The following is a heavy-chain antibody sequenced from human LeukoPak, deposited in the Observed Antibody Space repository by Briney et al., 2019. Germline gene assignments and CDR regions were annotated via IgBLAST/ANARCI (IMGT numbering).Heavy chain of an antibody. CDR1: GFTFSNAW. J-gene: IGHJ4*02. CDR2: IKSKTDGGTT. V-gene: IGHV3-15*01. Sequence: GGSLRLSCAASGFTFSNAWMSWVRQAPGKGLEWVSRIKSKTDGGTTDYAAPVKGRFTISRDDSKNTLYLQMNSLKTEDTAVYYCTTSAGYCSSTSCYLYFDYWGQGTLVTVSS. CDR3: TTSAGYCSSTSCYLYFDY. D-gene: IGHD2-2*01.